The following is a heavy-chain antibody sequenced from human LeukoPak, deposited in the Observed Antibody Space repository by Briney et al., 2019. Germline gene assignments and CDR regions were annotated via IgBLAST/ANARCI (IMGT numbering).Heavy chain of an antibody. D-gene: IGHD3-3*01. CDR2: VNPKTGGT. CDR3: AREFSSKLEWLAYVTGDDAFDV. V-gene: IGHV1-2*02. Sequence: ASVKVSCTAFGYSFTGYHLHWVRQAPRQGLEWMGWVNPKTGGTNYARKFQGRVTMTRDTSINTVNMGLSRLTSDDTAVYYCAREFSSKLEWLAYVTGDDAFDVWGQGTMITGSS. J-gene: IGHJ3*01. CDR1: GYSFTGYH.